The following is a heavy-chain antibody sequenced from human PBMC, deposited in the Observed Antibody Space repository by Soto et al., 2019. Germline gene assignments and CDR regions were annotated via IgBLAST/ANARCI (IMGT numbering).Heavy chain of an antibody. CDR2: IYYSGSI. Sequence: SETLSLTCTVSGVSISSGDYYWSWIRQHPGKGLEWIGYIYYSGSIFYNPSFKSRVTISVDTSKNQFSLQLSSVTAADTAVYFCAREDDGGDRDYYGLDVWGQGTTVTVSS. J-gene: IGHJ6*02. CDR3: AREDDGGDRDYYGLDV. V-gene: IGHV4-30-4*08. CDR1: GVSISSGDYY. D-gene: IGHD2-21*02.